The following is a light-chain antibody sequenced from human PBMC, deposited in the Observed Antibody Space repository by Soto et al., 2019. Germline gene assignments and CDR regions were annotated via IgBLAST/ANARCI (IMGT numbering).Light chain of an antibody. J-gene: IGKJ1*01. Sequence: EIVLTQSPGTLSLSPGERATLSCRASQSVSSSYLAWDQQKPGQAPRLLIYGASSRATGIPDRFSGSGSGTDFTITISRLEPEDFAVYYCQQYGSSPTWTFGQGTKVEIK. CDR2: GAS. CDR1: QSVSSSY. V-gene: IGKV3-20*01. CDR3: QQYGSSPTWT.